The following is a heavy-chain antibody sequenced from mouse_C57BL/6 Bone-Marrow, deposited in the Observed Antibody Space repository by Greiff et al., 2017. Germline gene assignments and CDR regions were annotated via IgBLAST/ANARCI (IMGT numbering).Heavy chain of an antibody. CDR3: ASGGDYYGSSYFWYFDV. V-gene: IGHV1-81*01. D-gene: IGHD1-1*01. J-gene: IGHJ1*03. CDR2: IYPRSGNT. CDR1: GYTFTSYG. Sequence: VQLQESGAELARPGASVKLSCKASGYTFTSYGISWVKQRTGQGLEWIGEIYPRSGNTYYNEKFKGKATLTADKSSSTADMELRSLTSEDSAVYFCASGGDYYGSSYFWYFDVWGTGTTVTVSS.